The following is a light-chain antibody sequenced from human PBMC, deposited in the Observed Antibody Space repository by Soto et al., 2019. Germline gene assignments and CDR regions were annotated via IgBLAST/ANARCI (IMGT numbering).Light chain of an antibody. CDR1: QTVIKNY. CDR2: GAS. Sequence: ESVLTQSPGTLSLSPGERATLSCRASQTVIKNYLAWYQRKPGQAPSLLIYGASNSATGIPDRFSDDGSGTDFTLTINRLEAEDSALYYCQKYDTSPYTFGQGTKVDIK. CDR3: QKYDTSPYT. J-gene: IGKJ2*01. V-gene: IGKV3-20*01.